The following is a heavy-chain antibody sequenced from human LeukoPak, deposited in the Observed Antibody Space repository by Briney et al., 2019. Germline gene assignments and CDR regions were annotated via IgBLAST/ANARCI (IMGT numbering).Heavy chain of an antibody. V-gene: IGHV3-30*03. J-gene: IGHJ4*02. Sequence: GRSLRLSCAASGFTFSSYGMHWVRQAPGKGLEWVAVISYDGSNKYYADSVKGRFTISRDNSKNTLYLQTNSLRAEDTAVYYCNLSGDYARSGYFDYWGQGTLVTVSS. CDR2: ISYDGSNK. CDR3: NLSGDYARSGYFDY. D-gene: IGHD4-17*01. CDR1: GFTFSSYG.